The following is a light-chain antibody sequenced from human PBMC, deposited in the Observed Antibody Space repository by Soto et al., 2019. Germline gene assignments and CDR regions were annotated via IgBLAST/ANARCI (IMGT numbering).Light chain of an antibody. CDR1: QSVSGF. V-gene: IGKV1-39*01. Sequence: DIQMTQSPSSLSASVGDTVTISCRASQSVSGFLHWYQQKPGKAPKLLIYVASSLQSGVPARFSGSGSGTDFTLTISGLEPADFATYYCHQRYSTPHTFGQGTKVEVK. J-gene: IGKJ1*01. CDR3: HQRYSTPHT. CDR2: VAS.